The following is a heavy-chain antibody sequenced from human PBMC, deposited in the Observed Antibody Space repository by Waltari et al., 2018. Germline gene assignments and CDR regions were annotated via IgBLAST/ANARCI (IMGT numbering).Heavy chain of an antibody. CDR2: ISVSDAT. CDR1: GVTCNNSA. D-gene: IGHD1-20*01. J-gene: IGHJ4*02. V-gene: IGHV3-23*01. CDR3: AKPFYNWDDPLDS. Sequence: EVQLLESGGGLVQGGGDLRRSWWFFGVTCNNSAINWVRRAPGRGLQWVASISVSDATYHADSVKGRFIISRDTSKDTVYLQMNSLRAEDTAVYYCAKPFYNWDDPLDSWGQGTLVTVSS.